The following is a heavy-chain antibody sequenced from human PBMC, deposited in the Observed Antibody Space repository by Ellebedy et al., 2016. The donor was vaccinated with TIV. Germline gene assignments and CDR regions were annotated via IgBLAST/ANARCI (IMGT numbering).Heavy chain of an antibody. Sequence: SETLSLXXTVSGGSISSGDYYWSWIRQPPGKGLEWIGYIYYSGSTYYNPSLKSRVTISVDTSKNQFSPKLSSVTAADTAVYYCARGSGSYRDYYYYYYMDVWGKGTTVTVSS. D-gene: IGHD1-26*01. J-gene: IGHJ6*03. V-gene: IGHV4-30-4*01. CDR2: IYYSGST. CDR1: GGSISSGDYY. CDR3: ARGSGSYRDYYYYYYMDV.